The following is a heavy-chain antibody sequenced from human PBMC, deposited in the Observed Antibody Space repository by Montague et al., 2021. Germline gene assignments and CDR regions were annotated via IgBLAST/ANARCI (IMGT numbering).Heavy chain of an antibody. CDR3: AREPVTAAGAVDY. CDR1: GASISSHY. Sequence: SETLSLTCTLSGASISSHYSYWIRPPSANRLRFLGRMAVIGSTVYNPSLQGRVTMSVDTSKNQFSLNLTSVTAADTAVYYCAREPVTAAGAVDYWGPGTLDIVSS. J-gene: IGHJ4*02. D-gene: IGHD6-13*01. CDR2: MAVIGST. V-gene: IGHV4-4*07.